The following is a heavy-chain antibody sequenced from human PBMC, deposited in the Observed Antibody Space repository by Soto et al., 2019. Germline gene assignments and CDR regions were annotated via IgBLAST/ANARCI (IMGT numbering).Heavy chain of an antibody. J-gene: IGHJ4*02. CDR3: AKEQKDSSSWSELNY. V-gene: IGHV3-23*01. CDR2: ISGSGGST. Sequence: PGGSLRLSCTASGFTFGDYAMSWVRQAPGKGLEWVSAISGSGGSTYYAGSVKGRFTISRDNSKNTLYLQMNSLRAEDTAVYYCAKEQKDSSSWSELNYWGQGTLVTVSS. CDR1: GFTFGDYA. D-gene: IGHD6-13*01.